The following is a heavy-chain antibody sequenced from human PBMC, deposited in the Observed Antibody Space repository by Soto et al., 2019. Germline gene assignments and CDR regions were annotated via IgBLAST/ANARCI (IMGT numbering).Heavy chain of an antibody. CDR1: GGTFSSYT. CDR2: IIPILGIA. Sequence: GASVKVSCKASGGTFSSYTISWVRQAPGQGLEWMGRIIPILGIANYAQKFQGRVTITADKSTSTAYMELSSLRSEDTAVYYCARETGLVVVPAAEYYFDYWGQGTPVTVSS. V-gene: IGHV1-69*04. D-gene: IGHD2-2*01. CDR3: ARETGLVVVPAAEYYFDY. J-gene: IGHJ4*02.